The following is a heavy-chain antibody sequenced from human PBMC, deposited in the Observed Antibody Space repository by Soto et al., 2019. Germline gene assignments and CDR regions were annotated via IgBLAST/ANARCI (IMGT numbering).Heavy chain of an antibody. V-gene: IGHV4-34*01. CDR1: GGSFSGYY. CDR3: ARGLGSGYALYYFDY. CDR2: INHSGST. Sequence: WETLSLTCAVYGGSFSGYYWSWIRQPPGKGLEWIGEINHSGSTNYNPSLKSRVTISVDTSKNQFSLKLSSVTAADTAVYYCARGLGSGYALYYFDYWGQGTLVTVSS. D-gene: IGHD3-3*01. J-gene: IGHJ4*02.